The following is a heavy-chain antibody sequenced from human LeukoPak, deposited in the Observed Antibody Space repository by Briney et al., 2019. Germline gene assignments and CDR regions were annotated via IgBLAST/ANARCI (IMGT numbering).Heavy chain of an antibody. D-gene: IGHD1-26*01. CDR1: GGSISSGGYY. J-gene: IGHJ5*02. CDR2: VYHSGST. Sequence: SETLSLTCTVSGGSISSGGYYWSWIRQPPGKGLEWIGYVYHSGSTYYNPSLKSRVTISVDRSKNQFSLKLSSVTAADTAVYYCARESVGATGYWFDPWGQGTLVTVSS. V-gene: IGHV4-30-2*01. CDR3: ARESVGATGYWFDP.